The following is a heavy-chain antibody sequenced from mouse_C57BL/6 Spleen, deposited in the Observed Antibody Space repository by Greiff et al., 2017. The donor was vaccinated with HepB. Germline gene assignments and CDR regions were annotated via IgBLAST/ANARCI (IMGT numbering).Heavy chain of an antibody. V-gene: IGHV1-59*01. CDR3: ARQRVYYGSRGYFDV. Sequence: QVQLQQPGAELVRPGTSVKLSCKASGYTFTSYWMHWVKQRPGQGLEWIGVIDPSDSYTNYNQKFKGKATLTVDTSSSTAYMQLSSLTSEDSAVYYCARQRVYYGSRGYFDVWGTGTTVTVSS. CDR2: IDPSDSYT. CDR1: GYTFTSYW. J-gene: IGHJ1*03. D-gene: IGHD1-1*01.